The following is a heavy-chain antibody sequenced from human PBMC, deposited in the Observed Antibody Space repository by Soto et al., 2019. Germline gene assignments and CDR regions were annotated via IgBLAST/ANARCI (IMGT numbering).Heavy chain of an antibody. CDR2: IYYSGGT. V-gene: IGHV4-31*11. J-gene: IGHJ5*02. CDR3: ARIPRLYFDSGNLGFDP. CDR1: GDSINRGGFY. D-gene: IGHD3-10*01. Sequence: SDTLSLTCAVSGDSINRGGFYWSWIRQHPGKGLEWIGFIYYSGGTSFNPSLKSRVTISLDTSNNHFSLKLNSVTAADTAVYYCARIPRLYFDSGNLGFDPWGQGILVTVSS.